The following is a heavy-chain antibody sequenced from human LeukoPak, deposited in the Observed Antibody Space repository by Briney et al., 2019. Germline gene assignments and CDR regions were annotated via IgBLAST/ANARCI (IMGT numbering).Heavy chain of an antibody. CDR1: GFTFSSYG. CDR3: AKDWGFLEWLRYFDY. CDR2: IRYDGSNK. D-gene: IGHD3-3*01. V-gene: IGHV3-30*02. J-gene: IGHJ4*02. Sequence: GGSLRLSCAASGFTFSSYGMHWVRQAPGKGLEWVAFIRYDGSNKYYADSVKGRFTISRDNSKNTLYLQMNSLRAEDTAVYYCAKDWGFLEWLRYFDYWGQGTLVTVSS.